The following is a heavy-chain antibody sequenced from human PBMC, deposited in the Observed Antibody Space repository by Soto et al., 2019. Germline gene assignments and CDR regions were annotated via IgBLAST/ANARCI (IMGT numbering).Heavy chain of an antibody. D-gene: IGHD3-16*02. V-gene: IGHV4-59*12. CDR2: IHYSGRT. CDR3: GSGGVEIVKHFHS. J-gene: IGHJ4*01. CDR1: NGSISGFY. Sequence: SETLSLTCSVSNGSISGFYWTWIRQPPGKILEWIGYIHYSGRTDYNPSLTSRAPMSVDTSRNQFSLNLKSITAADTAVYYCGSGGVEIVKHFHSWGRETLVTLSS.